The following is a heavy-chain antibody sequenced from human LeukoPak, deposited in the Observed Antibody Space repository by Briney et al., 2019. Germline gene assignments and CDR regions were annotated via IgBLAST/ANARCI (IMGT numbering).Heavy chain of an antibody. CDR1: GGSINTNY. CDR3: ARAGSGWSFDY. J-gene: IGHJ4*02. Sequence: SETLSLTCTVSGGSINTNYWSWIRQPPGKGLEWIGYIYNSGTTNYNPSLRSRVTISVDTSKNQFSLKLSSVTAADTVLYYCARAGSGWSFDYWGQGTLVTVSS. CDR2: IYNSGTT. V-gene: IGHV4-59*01. D-gene: IGHD6-19*01.